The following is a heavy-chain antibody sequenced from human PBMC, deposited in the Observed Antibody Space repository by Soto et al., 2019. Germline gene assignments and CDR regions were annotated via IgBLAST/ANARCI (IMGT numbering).Heavy chain of an antibody. CDR1: GYTFTSYY. V-gene: IGHV1-46*01. J-gene: IGHJ4*02. CDR2: INPSGGST. CDR3: TTGDS. Sequence: QVQLVQSGAEVKKPGASVKVSCKASGYTFTSYYMHWVRQAPGQGLEWMGIINPSGGSTSYAQKSQGGAPMTGDPSTSTVYRELSSLRSRDRPVYYCTTGDSGAQGTLVTVSS.